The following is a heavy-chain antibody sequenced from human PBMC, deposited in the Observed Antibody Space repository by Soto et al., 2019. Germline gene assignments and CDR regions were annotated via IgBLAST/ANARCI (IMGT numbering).Heavy chain of an antibody. J-gene: IGHJ6*02. CDR1: GGTFSSYT. Sequence: SVKVSCKASGGTFSSYTISWVRQAPGQGLEWMGRIIPILGIANYAQKFQGRVTITADKSTSTAYMELSGLRSEDTAVYYCARVGGDCSSTSCYGESYYYYYGMDVWGQGTTVTVSS. V-gene: IGHV1-69*02. D-gene: IGHD2-2*01. CDR3: ARVGGDCSSTSCYGESYYYYYGMDV. CDR2: IIPILGIA.